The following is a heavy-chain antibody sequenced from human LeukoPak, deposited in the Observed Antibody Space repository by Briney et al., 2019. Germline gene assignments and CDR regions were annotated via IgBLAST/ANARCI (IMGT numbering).Heavy chain of an antibody. J-gene: IGHJ3*02. CDR2: IIPIFGTA. CDR1: GGTFSSYA. CDR3: ARERLSSSSDAFDI. D-gene: IGHD6-6*01. V-gene: IGHV1-69*05. Sequence: SMKVSCKASGGTFSSYAISWVRQAPGQGLEWMGGIIPIFGTANYAQKSQGRVTITTDESTSTAYMELSSLRSEDTAVYYCARERLSSSSDAFDIWGQGTMVTVSS.